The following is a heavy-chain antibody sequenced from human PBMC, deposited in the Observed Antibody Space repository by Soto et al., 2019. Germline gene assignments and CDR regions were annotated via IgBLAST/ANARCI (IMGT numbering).Heavy chain of an antibody. D-gene: IGHD2-2*01. Sequence: PSETLSLTCAVYGGSFSGYYWSWIRQPPGKGLEWIGEINHSGSTNYNPSLKSRVTISVDTYKNQFSLKLSSVTAADTAVYYCAVVKADIFLPQPHYWGQGTLVTVSS. CDR1: GGSFSGYY. CDR2: INHSGST. V-gene: IGHV4-34*01. J-gene: IGHJ4*02. CDR3: AVVKADIFLPQPHY.